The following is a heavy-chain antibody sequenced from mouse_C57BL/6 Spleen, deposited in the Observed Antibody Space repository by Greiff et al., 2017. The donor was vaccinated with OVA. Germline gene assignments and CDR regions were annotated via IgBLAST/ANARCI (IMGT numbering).Heavy chain of an antibody. Sequence: EVQLQQSGPELVKPGASVKMSCKASGYTFTDYNMHWVKQSHGKSLERIGYINPNNGGTSYNQKFKGKATLTVNKSSSTAYMELRSLTSDDSAVYYCAIRGYGYYENAMDYCGQGPSVTVSS. CDR3: AIRGYGYYENAMDY. D-gene: IGHD2-3*01. J-gene: IGHJ4*01. CDR1: GYTFTDYN. V-gene: IGHV1-22*01. CDR2: INPNNGGT.